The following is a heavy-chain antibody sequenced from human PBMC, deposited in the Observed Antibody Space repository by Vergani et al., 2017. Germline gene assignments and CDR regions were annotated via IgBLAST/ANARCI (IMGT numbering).Heavy chain of an antibody. CDR2: IYYRGST. Sequence: QLQLQESGPGLVKPSETLSLICTVSGGSISGSSYYWGWFRQPPGKGLEWIGSIYYRGSTYYNPSLKSRVTISVDTSKNQLALKRNSLTAADTAVYYCARPLDGGVSSPLHWGQGTLVTVSA. J-gene: IGHJ4*02. CDR3: ARPLDGGVSSPLH. D-gene: IGHD6-13*01. V-gene: IGHV4-39*01. CDR1: GGSISGSSYY.